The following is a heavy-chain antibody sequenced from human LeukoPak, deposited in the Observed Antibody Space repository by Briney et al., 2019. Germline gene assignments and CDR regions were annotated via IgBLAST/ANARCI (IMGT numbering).Heavy chain of an antibody. CDR1: GYTLTELS. CDR2: FDPEDGET. D-gene: IGHD6-13*01. V-gene: IGHV1-24*01. J-gene: IGHJ5*02. CDR3: FIAAAGTEP. Sequence: GASVKVSCKVSGYTLTELSMHWVRQAPGKGLEWMGGFDPEDGETIYAQKFQGRVTMTEGTSTDTAYMELSSLRSDDTAVYYCFIAAAGTEPWGQGTLVTVSS.